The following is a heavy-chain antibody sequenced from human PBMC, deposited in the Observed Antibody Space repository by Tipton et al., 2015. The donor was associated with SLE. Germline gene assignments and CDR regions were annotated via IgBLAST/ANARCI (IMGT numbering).Heavy chain of an antibody. D-gene: IGHD6-6*01. Sequence: TLSLTCTVSGGSISSSSYYWGWIRQPPGKGLEWIGSIYYRGSTYYTPSLRSRVTISVDTSKNQFSLKLSSVTAADTAVYYCARHKRSRGSSWGHFDYWGQGTLVTVSS. CDR1: GGSISSSSYY. V-gene: IGHV4-39*01. J-gene: IGHJ4*02. CDR2: IYYRGST. CDR3: ARHKRSRGSSWGHFDY.